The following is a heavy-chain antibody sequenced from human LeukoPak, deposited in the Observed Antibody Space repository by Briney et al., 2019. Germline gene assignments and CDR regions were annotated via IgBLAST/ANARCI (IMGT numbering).Heavy chain of an antibody. CDR2: ISSSSSTI. Sequence: PGGSLRLSCAASGFTFSSYSMNWVRQAPGKGLEWVSYISSSSSTIYYADSVKGRFTISRDNAKNSLYLQMNSLRAEDTAVYYCARDRYYYGSGSYPTEIDYWGQGTLVTVSS. CDR1: GFTFSSYS. CDR3: ARDRYYYGSGSYPTEIDY. V-gene: IGHV3-48*04. D-gene: IGHD3-10*01. J-gene: IGHJ4*02.